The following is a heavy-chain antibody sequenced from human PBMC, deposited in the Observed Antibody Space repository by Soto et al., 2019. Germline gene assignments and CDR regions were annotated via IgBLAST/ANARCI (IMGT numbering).Heavy chain of an antibody. D-gene: IGHD2-15*01. CDR2: ISSSSSYI. CDR1: GFTFSSYS. CDR3: ARARQGYCSGGSCYSYYYYGMDV. Sequence: EVQLVESGGGLVKPGGSLRLSCAASGFTFSSYSMNWVRQAPGKGLEWVSSISSSSSYIYYADSVKGRFTISRDNAKKSLYLQMNSLRAEDTAVYYCARARQGYCSGGSCYSYYYYGMDVWGQGTTVTVSS. J-gene: IGHJ6*02. V-gene: IGHV3-21*01.